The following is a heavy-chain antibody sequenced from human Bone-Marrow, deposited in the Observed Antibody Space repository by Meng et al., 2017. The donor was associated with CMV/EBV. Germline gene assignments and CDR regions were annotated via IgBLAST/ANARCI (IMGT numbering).Heavy chain of an antibody. D-gene: IGHD3-16*02. CDR1: GFTFNSYD. V-gene: IGHV3-13*01. CDR2: IGTAGDT. J-gene: IGHJ6*02. CDR3: ARGVPEGSNLFFYYGMDV. Sequence: GGSLRLSCAASGFTFNSYDMHWVRQVTGRGLEWVSAIGTAGDTYYAGSVEGRFTISRENAKNSFYLQMNGLRVGDTAVYYCARGVPEGSNLFFYYGMDVWGQGTTVTVSS.